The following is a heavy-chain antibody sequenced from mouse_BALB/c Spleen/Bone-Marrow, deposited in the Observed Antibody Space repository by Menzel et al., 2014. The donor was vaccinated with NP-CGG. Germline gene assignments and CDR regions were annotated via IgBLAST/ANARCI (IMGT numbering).Heavy chain of an antibody. CDR3: ARPYYGNYSYFDY. Sequence: EVMLVESGGGLVQPGGSLKLSCAASGFTFSSYTMSLVRQTPEKRLEWVAYISNGGVTTYYPDTVKGRFTISRDNAKNTLYLQMSSLKSEDTAMYYCARPYYGNYSYFDYWGQGTTLTVSS. CDR2: ISNGGVTT. V-gene: IGHV5-12-2*01. CDR1: GFTFSSYT. J-gene: IGHJ2*01. D-gene: IGHD2-10*01.